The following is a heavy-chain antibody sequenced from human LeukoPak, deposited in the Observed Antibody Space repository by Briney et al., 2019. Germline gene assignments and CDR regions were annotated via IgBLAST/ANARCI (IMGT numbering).Heavy chain of an antibody. CDR2: IYYSGST. D-gene: IGHD1-7*01. CDR3: ARGGPWPELRAFDI. CDR1: GGSISSSSYY. Sequence: SETLSLTCTVSGGSISSSSYYWGWIRQPPGKGLEWIGSIYYSGSTYYNPSLKSRVTISVDTSKNQFSLKLSSVTAADTAVYYCARGGPWPELRAFDIWGQGTMVTVSS. V-gene: IGHV4-39*07. J-gene: IGHJ3*02.